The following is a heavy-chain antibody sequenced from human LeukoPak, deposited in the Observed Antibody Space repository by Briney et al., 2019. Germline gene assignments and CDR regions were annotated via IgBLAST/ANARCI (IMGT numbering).Heavy chain of an antibody. CDR3: ARSLVVVAATHSYFDY. Sequence: ASVKVSCKASGYTFTGYYMHWVRQAPGQGLEWMGWINPNSGGTNYAQKFQGRVTMTRDTSISTAYMELSRLRSDDTAVYYCARSLVVVAATHSYFDYWGQGTLVTVSS. D-gene: IGHD2-15*01. CDR1: GYTFTGYY. CDR2: INPNSGGT. V-gene: IGHV1-2*02. J-gene: IGHJ4*02.